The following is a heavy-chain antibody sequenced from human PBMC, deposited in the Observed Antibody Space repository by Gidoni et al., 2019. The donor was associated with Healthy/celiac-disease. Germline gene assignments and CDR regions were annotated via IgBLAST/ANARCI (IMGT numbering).Heavy chain of an antibody. CDR1: GGSVSSGSYY. J-gene: IGHJ4*02. D-gene: IGHD1-26*01. Sequence: QVQLQESGPGLVKPSETLSLTCTVSGGSVSSGSYYWSWIRQPPGKGLEWIGYIYYSGSTNYNPSLKSRVTISVDTSKNQFSLKLSSVTAADTAVYYCARIRGARRFGFDYWGQGTLVTVSS. CDR2: IYYSGST. V-gene: IGHV4-61*01. CDR3: ARIRGARRFGFDY.